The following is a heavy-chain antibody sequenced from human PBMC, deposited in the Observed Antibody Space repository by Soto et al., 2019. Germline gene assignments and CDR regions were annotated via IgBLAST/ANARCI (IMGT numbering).Heavy chain of an antibody. D-gene: IGHD2-15*01. CDR3: ATQVVVVAATSDY. J-gene: IGHJ4*02. CDR1: GFTFSSYS. CDR2: ISSSSSYI. Sequence: VQLVESGGGLVKPGGSLRLSCAASGFTFSSYSMNWVRQAPGKGLEWVSSISSSSSYIYYADSVKGRFTISRDNAKNSLYLQMNSLRAEDTAVYYCATQVVVVAATSDYWGQGTLVTVSS. V-gene: IGHV3-21*01.